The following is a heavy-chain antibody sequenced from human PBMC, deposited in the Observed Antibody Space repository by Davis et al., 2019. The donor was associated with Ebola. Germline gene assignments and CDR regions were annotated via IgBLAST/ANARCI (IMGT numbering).Heavy chain of an antibody. D-gene: IGHD6-13*01. CDR1: GFTFNSCG. V-gene: IGHV3-23*01. Sequence: GESLKISCAVSGFTFNSCGLSWVRQAPGKGLEWVAAISGSGGSTYYADSVKGRFTISRDNSKNTLYLQMNSLRAEDTAVYYCAVGGIAAFCDYWGQGTLVTVSS. CDR3: AVGGIAAFCDY. J-gene: IGHJ4*02. CDR2: ISGSGGST.